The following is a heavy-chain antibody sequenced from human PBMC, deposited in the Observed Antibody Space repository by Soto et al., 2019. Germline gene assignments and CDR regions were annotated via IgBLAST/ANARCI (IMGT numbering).Heavy chain of an antibody. CDR3: ASHYGDYVAHLDY. CDR1: GYTFTSYA. CDR2: INAGNGNT. J-gene: IGHJ4*02. D-gene: IGHD4-17*01. V-gene: IGHV1-3*01. Sequence: ASVKVSCKASGYTFTSYAMHWVRQAPGQRLEWMGWINAGNGNTKYSQKFQGRVTITRDTSASTAYMELRSQRSEDTAVYYCASHYGDYVAHLDYWGKGTLVTVSS.